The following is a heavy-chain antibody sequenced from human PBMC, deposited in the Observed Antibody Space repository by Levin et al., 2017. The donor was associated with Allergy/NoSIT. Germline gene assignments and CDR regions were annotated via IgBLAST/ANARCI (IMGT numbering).Heavy chain of an antibody. CDR2: VSWDGGSA. CDR1: GFTFDDYA. D-gene: IGHD3-10*01. Sequence: GALRLSCAASGFTFDDYAMHWVRQAPGKGLEWVSLVSWDGGSAYYADSVKGRFTISRDNSKNSLYLQMHTLRAEDTALYYCAKDKLSHAPSGIDYWGQGTLVTVSS. J-gene: IGHJ4*02. V-gene: IGHV3-43D*03. CDR3: AKDKLSHAPSGIDY.